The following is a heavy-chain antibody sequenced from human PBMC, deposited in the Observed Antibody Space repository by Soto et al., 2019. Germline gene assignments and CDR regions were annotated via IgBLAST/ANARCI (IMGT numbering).Heavy chain of an antibody. Sequence: PETLSPTCNASVASISTYYSSSIRQPPGKGLARLGYIYSSGSTNYNASIKSRVTISVDTSKNQFSLKLSSVTAADTAVYYCARDKSGYSYSYGMDVWGQGTTVT. CDR1: VASISTYY. J-gene: IGHJ6*02. V-gene: IGHV4-59*01. CDR3: ARDKSGYSYSYGMDV. CDR2: IYSSGST. D-gene: IGHD5-18*01.